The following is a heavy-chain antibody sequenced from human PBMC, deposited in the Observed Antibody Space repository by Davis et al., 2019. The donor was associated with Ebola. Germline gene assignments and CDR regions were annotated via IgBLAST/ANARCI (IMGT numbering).Heavy chain of an antibody. V-gene: IGHV1-69*06. CDR3: ARDRLISVVTNYYYYGMDV. CDR1: GGTFSSYA. D-gene: IGHD2-21*02. Sequence: AASVKVSCKASGGTFSSYAISWVRQAPGQGLEWMGGIIPIFGTANYAQKFQGRVTITADKSTSTAYMELRSLRSDDTAVYYCARDRLISVVTNYYYYGMDVWGQGTTVTVSS. J-gene: IGHJ6*02. CDR2: IIPIFGTA.